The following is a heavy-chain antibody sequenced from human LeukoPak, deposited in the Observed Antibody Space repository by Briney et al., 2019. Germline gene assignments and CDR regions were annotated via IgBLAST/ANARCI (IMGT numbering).Heavy chain of an antibody. CDR2: VNHSGST. CDR1: GGSFSDHF. V-gene: IGHV4-34*01. J-gene: IGHJ4*02. Sequence: SETLSLTCAVDGGSFSDHFWTWIRQPPGKGLEWIEEVNHSGSTNSNPSLKSRVTVSVDTSKNQFSLNLSSVTAADTAVYYCARVLIGTLDYWSQGILVTVSS. D-gene: IGHD1-7*01. CDR3: ARVLIGTLDY.